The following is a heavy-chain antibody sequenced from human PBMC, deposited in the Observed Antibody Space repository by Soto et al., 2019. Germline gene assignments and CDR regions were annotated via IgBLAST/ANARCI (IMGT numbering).Heavy chain of an antibody. V-gene: IGHV3-9*01. CDR2: ISWNSGSI. CDR3: AKDKSGGSPLGYALDI. CDR1: GFPFDDYA. D-gene: IGHD2-15*01. J-gene: IGHJ3*02. Sequence: EVQLVESGGGLVQPGRSLRLSCAASGFPFDDYAMHWVRQAPGKGLEWVSGISWNSGSIGYADSVKGRFTISRDNAKNSLYLQMNSLRAEDTALYYCAKDKSGGSPLGYALDIWGQGTMVTVSS.